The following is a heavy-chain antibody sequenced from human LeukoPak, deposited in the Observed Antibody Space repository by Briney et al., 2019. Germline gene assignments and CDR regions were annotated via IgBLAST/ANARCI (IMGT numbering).Heavy chain of an antibody. CDR3: ARGRGYCSGGSCYSWLGYYYYYYMDV. Sequence: GGSLRLSCAASGFTFSNYEMNWVRQAPGKGLDWVSYIGSRGATIYYADSVKGRFTISRDNAKNSLYLQMNSLRAEDTAVYYCARGRGYCSGGSCYSWLGYYYYYYMDVWGKGTTVTISS. V-gene: IGHV3-48*03. CDR1: GFTFSNYE. D-gene: IGHD2-15*01. J-gene: IGHJ6*03. CDR2: IGSRGATI.